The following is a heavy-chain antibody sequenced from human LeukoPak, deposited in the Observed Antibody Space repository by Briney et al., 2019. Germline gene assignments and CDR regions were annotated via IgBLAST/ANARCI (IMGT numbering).Heavy chain of an antibody. V-gene: IGHV4-4*07. J-gene: IGHJ6*02. CDR1: GGSISSYY. Sequence: SETLSLTCTVSGGSISSYYWSWIRQPAGKGLEWIGRIYTSGSTNYNPSLKSRVTMSVDTSKNQFSLKLSSVTAADTAVYYCAREPPEASSGWYRWYYYGMDVWGQGTTVTVS. D-gene: IGHD6-19*01. CDR2: IYTSGST. CDR3: AREPPEASSGWYRWYYYGMDV.